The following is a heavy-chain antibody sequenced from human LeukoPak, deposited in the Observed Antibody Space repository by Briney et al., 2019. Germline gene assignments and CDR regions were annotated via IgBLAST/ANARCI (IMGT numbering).Heavy chain of an antibody. V-gene: IGHV1-46*01. CDR2: INPSGGST. Sequence: ASVKVSCKASGYTFTSYYMHWVRQAPGQGLEWMGIINPSGGSTSYAQKFQGRVTMTRDTSTSTVYMELSSLRSEDTAVYYCARVRSGITMVRGANYYYYYMDVWGKGTTVTISS. CDR1: GYTFTSYY. J-gene: IGHJ6*03. D-gene: IGHD3-10*01. CDR3: ARVRSGITMVRGANYYYYYMDV.